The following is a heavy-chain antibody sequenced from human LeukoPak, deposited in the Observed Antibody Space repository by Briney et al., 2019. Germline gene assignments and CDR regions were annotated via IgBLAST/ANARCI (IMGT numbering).Heavy chain of an antibody. CDR3: ARFIVVVTAIPTYYGMDV. D-gene: IGHD2-21*02. V-gene: IGHV3-48*03. J-gene: IGHJ6*02. Sequence: GSLRLSCAASGFTFSSYEMNWVREAPGKGMEWVSYISSSGSTIYYADSVTRPFTISRDNAKHSLYLQMNSLRAEDTAVYYCARFIVVVTAIPTYYGMDVWGQGTTVTVSS. CDR1: GFTFSSYE. CDR2: ISSSGSTI.